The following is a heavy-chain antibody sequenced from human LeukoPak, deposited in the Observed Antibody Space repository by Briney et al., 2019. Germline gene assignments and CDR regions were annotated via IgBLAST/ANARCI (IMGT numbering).Heavy chain of an antibody. J-gene: IGHJ4*02. D-gene: IGHD2-8*01. CDR2: LSRGGATT. Sequence: GGSLRPSCTGSGFNFNMFAMNWVRQAPGQGLEWVSGLSRGGATTNYADSVKGRFTISRDKSKNMVFLQMNSLRPEDTAVYYCAKEQRIRHCSEGVCMEGYYFDYWGQGTLVTVSS. CDR1: GFNFNMFA. V-gene: IGHV3-23*01. CDR3: AKEQRIRHCSEGVCMEGYYFDY.